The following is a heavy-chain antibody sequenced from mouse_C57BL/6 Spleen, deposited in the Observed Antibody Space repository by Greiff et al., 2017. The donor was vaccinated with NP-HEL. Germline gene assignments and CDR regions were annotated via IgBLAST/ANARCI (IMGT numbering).Heavy chain of an antibody. J-gene: IGHJ3*01. CDR2: IYTRDGST. CDR1: GYTFTSYD. CDR3: AYDNRFAY. Sequence: QVQLQQSGLELVEPGASVKLSCKASGYTFTSYDINWVKQRRGQGLAWIGWIYTRDGSTKSNEKFKGEATLTVDTSSSTAYMERHSLTSDDSAVYFCAYDNRFAYWGQGALVTVSA. D-gene: IGHD2-10*02. V-gene: IGHV1-85*01.